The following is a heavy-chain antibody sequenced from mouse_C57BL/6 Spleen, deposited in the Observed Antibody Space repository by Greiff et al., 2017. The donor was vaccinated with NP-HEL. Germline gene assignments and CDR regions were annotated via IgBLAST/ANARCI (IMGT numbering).Heavy chain of an antibody. CDR3: ARFYDYDGVDY. CDR1: GYAFSSSW. V-gene: IGHV1-82*01. D-gene: IGHD2-4*01. Sequence: VKLKESGPELVKPGASVKISCKASGYAFSSSWMNWVKQRPGKGLEWIGRIYPGDGDTNYNGKFKGKATLTADKSSSTAYMQLSSLTSEDSAVYFCARFYDYDGVDYWGQGTTLTVSS. J-gene: IGHJ2*01. CDR2: IYPGDGDT.